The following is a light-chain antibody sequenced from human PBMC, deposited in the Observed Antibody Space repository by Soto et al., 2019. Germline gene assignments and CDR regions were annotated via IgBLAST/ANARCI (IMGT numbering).Light chain of an antibody. CDR3: CSYAGSYSWV. J-gene: IGLJ3*02. Sequence: QSALTQPRSVSGSPGQSVTISCTGTSSDVGGYNYVSWYQQHPGKAPKVMIYDVSRRPSGVPDRFSGSKSGNTASLTISGLQAEHEADYYCCSYAGSYSWVFGGGTKLTVL. V-gene: IGLV2-11*01. CDR2: DVS. CDR1: SSDVGGYNY.